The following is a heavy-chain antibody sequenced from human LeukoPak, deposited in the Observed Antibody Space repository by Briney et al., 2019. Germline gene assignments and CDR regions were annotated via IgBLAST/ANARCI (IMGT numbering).Heavy chain of an antibody. Sequence: SETLSLTCTVSGVSVSSGTYYWSWIRQPPGKGLEWIGYIYYSGSTNYNPSLKSRVTISVDTSKNQFSLKLSSVTAADTAVYYCARDRVRGNSNPFFDYWGQGTLVTVSS. CDR2: IYYSGST. V-gene: IGHV4-61*01. CDR1: GVSVSSGTYY. J-gene: IGHJ4*02. CDR3: ARDRVRGNSNPFFDY. D-gene: IGHD4-11*01.